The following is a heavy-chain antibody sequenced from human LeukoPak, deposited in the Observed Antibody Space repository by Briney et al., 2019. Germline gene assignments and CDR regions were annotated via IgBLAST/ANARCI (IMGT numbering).Heavy chain of an antibody. J-gene: IGHJ3*02. CDR1: GGSISSYY. V-gene: IGHV4-59*01. Sequence: SETLSLTCTVSGGSISSYYWSWIRQPPGKGLEWIGYIYYSGSTNYNPSLKSRVTISVDTSKNQFSLKLSSVTAADTAVYYCARVGSSSWYGFAAFDIWGRGTMVTVSS. CDR3: ARVGSSSWYGFAAFDI. CDR2: IYYSGST. D-gene: IGHD6-13*01.